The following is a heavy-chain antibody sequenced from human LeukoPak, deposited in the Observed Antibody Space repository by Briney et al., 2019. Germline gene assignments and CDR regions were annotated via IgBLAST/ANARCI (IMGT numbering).Heavy chain of an antibody. CDR3: ASLGSGSYYRPDY. V-gene: IGHV4-39*01. D-gene: IGHD3-10*01. CDR2: IYYSGST. CDR1: GGSISSSSYY. J-gene: IGHJ4*02. Sequence: SETLSLTCTVSGGSISSSSYYWGWIRQPPGKGLEWIGSIYYSGSTYYNPSLKSRVTISVDTSKNQFSLKLSSVTAADTAVYYCASLGSGSYYRPDYWGQGTLVTVSS.